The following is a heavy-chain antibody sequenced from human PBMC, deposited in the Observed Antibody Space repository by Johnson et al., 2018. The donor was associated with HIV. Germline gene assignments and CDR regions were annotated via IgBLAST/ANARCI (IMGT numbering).Heavy chain of an antibody. V-gene: IGHV3-30*14. D-gene: IGHD1-26*01. CDR3: ARDRESIGGVPDAFEI. CDR2: ISYDGSNK. Sequence: QVQLVESGGGLVQPGGSLRLSCAASGFTFDDYAMHWVRQAPGKGLEWVAVISYDGSNKYYADSVKGRFTISRDNSKNTLYLQMNSLRAEDTAVYYCARDRESIGGVPDAFEIWGQGTMVTVAS. CDR1: GFTFDDYA. J-gene: IGHJ3*02.